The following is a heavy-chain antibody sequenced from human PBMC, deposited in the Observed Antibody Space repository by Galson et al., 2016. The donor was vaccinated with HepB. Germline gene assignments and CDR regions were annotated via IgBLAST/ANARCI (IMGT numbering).Heavy chain of an antibody. J-gene: IGHJ6*02. CDR3: TILGSSGAVDV. CDR1: GDSVSSHRAA. CDR2: TYYRSNRSN. V-gene: IGHV6-1*01. D-gene: IGHD3-16*01. Sequence: CAISGDSVSSHRAAWNWIRQSPSTGLEWLGRTYYRSNRSNDSATSVKSRITINPDTSKNQFSPQLHSVTPEDTAVYYCTILGSSGAVDVWGQGTVVTVSS.